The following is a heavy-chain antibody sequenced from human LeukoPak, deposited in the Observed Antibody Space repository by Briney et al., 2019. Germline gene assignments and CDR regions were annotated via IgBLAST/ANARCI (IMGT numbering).Heavy chain of an antibody. CDR2: IWNDGTNI. D-gene: IGHD1-1*01. Sequence: QAGGSLRLSCAASGFTFSNYGMHWVRQAPGKGLEWVAVIWNDGTNIYHADSVKGRLTISRDNSKSTLYLQMNNLRAEDTAVYYCARDAMVQLEKTYYCDYWGQGTLVTVSS. CDR1: GFTFSNYG. J-gene: IGHJ4*02. CDR3: ARDAMVQLEKTYYCDY. V-gene: IGHV3-33*01.